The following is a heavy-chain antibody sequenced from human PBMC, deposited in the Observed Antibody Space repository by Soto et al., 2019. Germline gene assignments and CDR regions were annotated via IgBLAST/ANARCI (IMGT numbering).Heavy chain of an antibody. J-gene: IGHJ6*02. CDR1: GGTFSSYT. CDR2: IIPIFGSA. V-gene: IGHV1-69*12. D-gene: IGHD2-2*01. CDR3: ARRYCISTSCHYYGMDV. Sequence: QVQLVQSGAEVKKPGSSVKVSCKASGGTFSSYTISWVRQAPGQGLEWMGGIIPIFGSANYAQKFQGRVTIPADESTSTAYMELSSLRSEDTAVYYCARRYCISTSCHYYGMDVWGQGTTVTVSS.